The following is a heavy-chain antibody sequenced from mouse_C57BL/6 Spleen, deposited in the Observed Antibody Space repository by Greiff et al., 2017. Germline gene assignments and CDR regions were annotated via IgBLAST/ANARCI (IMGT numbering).Heavy chain of an antibody. J-gene: IGHJ4*01. CDR3: AKYDYDVFYAMDY. V-gene: IGHV2-3*01. Sequence: VKLMESGPGLVAPSQSLSITCTVSVFSLTSYGVSWVRQPPGKGLEWLGVIWGDGSTNYHSALISRLSISKDNSKSQVFLKLNSLQTDDTATYYCAKYDYDVFYAMDYWGQGTSVTVSS. CDR1: VFSLTSYG. CDR2: IWGDGST. D-gene: IGHD2-4*01.